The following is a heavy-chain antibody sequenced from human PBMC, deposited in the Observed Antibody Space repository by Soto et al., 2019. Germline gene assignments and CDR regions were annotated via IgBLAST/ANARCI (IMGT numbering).Heavy chain of an antibody. J-gene: IGHJ4*02. CDR1: GGSISSYY. D-gene: IGHD3-10*01. CDR2: IYYSGST. Sequence: SETLSLTCTVSGGSISSYYWSWIRQPPGKGLEWIGYIYYSGSTNYNPSLKSRVTISVDTSKNQFSLKLSSVTAADTAVYYCASGYPNFDYWGQGTLVTVSS. V-gene: IGHV4-59*08. CDR3: ASGYPNFDY.